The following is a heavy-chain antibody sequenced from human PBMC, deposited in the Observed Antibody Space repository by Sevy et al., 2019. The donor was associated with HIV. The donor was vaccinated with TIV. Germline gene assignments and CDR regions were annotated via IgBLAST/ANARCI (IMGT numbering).Heavy chain of an antibody. CDR1: GFTFSKYS. Sequence: GGSLRLSCAASGFTFSKYSMSWVRQPPGKGLEWVSTLSFGCGEINYADSVKGRFTISRDNSKSSVYLQMNNLRPEDTAVYYCAREGCTKPQDFWGQGTPVTVSS. CDR2: LSFGCGEI. J-gene: IGHJ4*02. D-gene: IGHD2-8*01. CDR3: AREGCTKPQDF. V-gene: IGHV3-23*01.